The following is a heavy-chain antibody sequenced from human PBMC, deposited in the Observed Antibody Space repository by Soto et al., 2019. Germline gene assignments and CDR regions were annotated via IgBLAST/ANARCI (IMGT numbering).Heavy chain of an antibody. Sequence: EVQLVESGGGLVQPGGSLRLSCAASGFTVSSNYMSWVRQAPGKGLEWVSVIYSGGSTYYADSVKGRFTISRDNSKNTLYLQMHSLRAEDTAVYYCARDKRGYYGSGSYSRGYYYYYMDVWGKGTTVTVSS. D-gene: IGHD3-10*01. J-gene: IGHJ6*03. CDR2: IYSGGST. CDR1: GFTVSSNY. CDR3: ARDKRGYYGSGSYSRGYYYYYMDV. V-gene: IGHV3-66*01.